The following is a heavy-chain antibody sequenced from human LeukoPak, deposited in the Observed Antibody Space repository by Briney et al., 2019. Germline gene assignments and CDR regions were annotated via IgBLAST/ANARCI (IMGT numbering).Heavy chain of an antibody. CDR2: IYRSGSN. J-gene: IGHJ5*02. D-gene: IGHD3-10*01. Sequence: PSETLSLTCAVSGGSISSVAYSWSWIRQPPGQGLEWIGYIYRSGSNYYNPSLKSRVTILVDTSNNQFSLRLSSVTAADTAVYYCARDRGGTGTLSHNWFDPWGQGTLVTVSS. CDR1: GGSISSVAYS. CDR3: ARDRGGTGTLSHNWFDP. V-gene: IGHV4-30-2*01.